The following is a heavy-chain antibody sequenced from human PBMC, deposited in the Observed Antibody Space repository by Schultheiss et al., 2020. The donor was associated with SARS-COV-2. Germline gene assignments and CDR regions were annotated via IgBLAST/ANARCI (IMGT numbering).Heavy chain of an antibody. CDR2: ISGSGLKT. CDR1: GFTFSRFA. V-gene: IGHV3-23*01. D-gene: IGHD2-2*01. Sequence: GGSLRLSCAASGFTFSRFAMNWVRQAPGKGLEWVSAISGSGLKTYYADSVQGRFRSSRDNANNTTSLQMNSLKVEDTAVYYCAKGRVLPADQPHYFESWGQGTLVTVSS. CDR3: AKGRVLPADQPHYFES. J-gene: IGHJ4*02.